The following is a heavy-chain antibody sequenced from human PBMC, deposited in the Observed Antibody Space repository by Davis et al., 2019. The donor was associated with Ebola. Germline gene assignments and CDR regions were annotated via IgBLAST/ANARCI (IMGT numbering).Heavy chain of an antibody. Sequence: PGGSLRLSCAASGFTSTTYAMSWVRQAPGKGLEWVSGTSGSGYNTYYADSVKGWFTISRDNSRNTQYLQMKSLRVEDTAVYYCAKGGLWGHGMDVWGQGTTVTVSS. CDR3: AKGGLWGHGMDV. CDR2: TSGSGYNT. V-gene: IGHV3-23*01. D-gene: IGHD4/OR15-4a*01. J-gene: IGHJ6*02. CDR1: GFTSTTYA.